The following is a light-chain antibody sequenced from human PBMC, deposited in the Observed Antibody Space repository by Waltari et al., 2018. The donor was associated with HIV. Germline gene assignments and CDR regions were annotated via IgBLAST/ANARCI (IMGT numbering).Light chain of an antibody. V-gene: IGKV3-11*01. CDR1: QSVGSY. J-gene: IGKJ4*01. CDR2: DAS. CDR3: QQRSNWPPRLT. Sequence: EIVLTQSPATLSLSPGERATLSCRASQSVGSYLAWYQQKPGQAPRRLIYDASNTATGMPARISGSGSGTDFTLTNSSLEPEDFAVYYCQQRSNWPPRLTVGGGTKVEIK.